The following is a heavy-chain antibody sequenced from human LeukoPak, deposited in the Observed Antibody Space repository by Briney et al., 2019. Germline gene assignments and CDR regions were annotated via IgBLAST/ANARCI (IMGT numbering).Heavy chain of an antibody. CDR2: ITTNGRRT. CDR1: GFTFSSSV. Sequence: GGSLRLSCSASGFTFSSSVMHWVRQAPGKGLEYVSAITTNGRRTYYADSVKGRFTISRDNSKNMLYLQMSSLRVEDTAVYYCVSSRDGLNSPFDYWGQGTLVTVSS. D-gene: IGHD5-24*01. J-gene: IGHJ4*02. CDR3: VSSRDGLNSPFDY. V-gene: IGHV3-64D*06.